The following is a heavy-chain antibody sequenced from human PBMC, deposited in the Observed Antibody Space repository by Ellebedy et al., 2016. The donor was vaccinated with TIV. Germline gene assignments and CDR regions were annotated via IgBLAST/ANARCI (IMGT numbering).Heavy chain of an antibody. V-gene: IGHV6-1*01. CDR1: GDTMFGQNVA. CDR2: TYYRSKWYN. J-gene: IGHJ3*01. CDR3: TRGQFTAFDV. Sequence: SQTLSLTCXISGDTMFGQNVAWNWIRRSPSRGLEWLGRTYYRSKWYNDYAVSVKSRIIINSDTSKNQFSLQLNSVTPEDTAMYYCTRGQFTAFDVWGQGTIVTVSS. D-gene: IGHD5-24*01.